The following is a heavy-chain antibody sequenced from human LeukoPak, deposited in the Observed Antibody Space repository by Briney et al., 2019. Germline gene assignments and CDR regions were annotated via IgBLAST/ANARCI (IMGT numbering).Heavy chain of an antibody. CDR2: ISGSGGST. Sequence: GGSLRLSCAASGFTFSSYAMSWVRQAPGKGLELVSAISGSGGSTYYADSVKGRFTISRDNSKNTLYLQMSSLRAEDTAVYYCAKAMYSSGWYFDYWGQGTLVTVSS. CDR3: AKAMYSSGWYFDY. V-gene: IGHV3-23*01. D-gene: IGHD6-25*01. J-gene: IGHJ4*02. CDR1: GFTFSSYA.